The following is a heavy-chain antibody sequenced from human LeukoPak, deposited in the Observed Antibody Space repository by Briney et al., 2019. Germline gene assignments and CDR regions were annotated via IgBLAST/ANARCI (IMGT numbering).Heavy chain of an antibody. Sequence: SETLSLTCTVSVGSIISYYWSWIRQPPGKGLEWIGYIYSSGSTDYNPSLKSRVTISVDTSKSQFSLKLSSVTAADTAIYYCARDPSTFYFDYWGQGALVTVSS. CDR3: ARDPSTFYFDY. CDR1: VGSIISYY. CDR2: IYSSGST. V-gene: IGHV4-59*01. J-gene: IGHJ4*02. D-gene: IGHD3-16*01.